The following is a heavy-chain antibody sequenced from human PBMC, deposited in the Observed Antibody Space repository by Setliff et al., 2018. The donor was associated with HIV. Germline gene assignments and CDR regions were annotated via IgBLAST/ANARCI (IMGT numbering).Heavy chain of an antibody. CDR2: INPSGDIT. Sequence: VRVSCKASGNTFSSHYMHWVRQAPGKGLEWMGLINPSGDITSYAEKFQGRVTMTRDTSTSTVYMELRSLRSEDTAIYYCASKGGSGNYPDSDAFDIWGQGTLVTVSS. CDR1: GNTFSSHY. D-gene: IGHD3-10*01. V-gene: IGHV1-46*01. CDR3: ASKGGSGNYPDSDAFDI. J-gene: IGHJ3*02.